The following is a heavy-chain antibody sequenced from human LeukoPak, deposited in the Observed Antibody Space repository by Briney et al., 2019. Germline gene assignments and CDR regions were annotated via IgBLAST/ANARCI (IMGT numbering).Heavy chain of an antibody. V-gene: IGHV1-69*06. Sequence: SVKVSCKASGGTSSNYAISWVRQAPGQGLEWMGGIIPIFGTANYAQKFQGRVTITADKSTSTAYMELSSLRSEDTAVYYCARVVYSSSLDFDYWGQGTLVTVSS. J-gene: IGHJ4*02. CDR2: IIPIFGTA. CDR1: GGTSSNYA. D-gene: IGHD6-6*01. CDR3: ARVVYSSSLDFDY.